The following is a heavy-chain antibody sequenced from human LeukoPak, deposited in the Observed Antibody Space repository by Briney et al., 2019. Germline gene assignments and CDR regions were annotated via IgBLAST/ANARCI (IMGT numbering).Heavy chain of an antibody. J-gene: IGHJ5*02. CDR2: IYYTGNT. D-gene: IGHD6-19*01. CDR3: ARGRGIAVAGTVNWFDP. Sequence: SETLSLTCTVSGGSISSYCWSWIRQPPGKGLEWIGYIYYTGNTDYNPSLKSRVTISVDTSKNQFSLKLSSVTAADTAVYYCARGRGIAVAGTVNWFDPWGQGTLVTVSS. CDR1: GGSISSYC. V-gene: IGHV4-59*12.